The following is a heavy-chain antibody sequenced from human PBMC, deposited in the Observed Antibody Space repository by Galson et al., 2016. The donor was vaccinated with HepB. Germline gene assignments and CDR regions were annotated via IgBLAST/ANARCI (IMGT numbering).Heavy chain of an antibody. CDR1: GFIFSSYG. Sequence: SLRLSCAASGFIFSSYGMHWVRQAPGKGLESVAAISYDESNKYYADSVKGRFTISRDNSKNTLYLQMNSLRAEDTAVFYCAKEMRPRYYDSSGYDGLDYWGQGTLVTVSS. J-gene: IGHJ4*02. D-gene: IGHD3-22*01. CDR3: AKEMRPRYYDSSGYDGLDY. CDR2: ISYDESNK. V-gene: IGHV3-30*18.